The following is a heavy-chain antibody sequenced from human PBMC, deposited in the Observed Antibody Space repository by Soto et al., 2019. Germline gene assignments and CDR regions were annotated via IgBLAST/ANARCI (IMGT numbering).Heavy chain of an antibody. J-gene: IGHJ2*01. V-gene: IGHV3-30*18. CDR1: GFSFSTYG. CDR3: AKDRGHSSSWYRERYFDL. Sequence: QVQLVESGGGVVQPGKSLRLSCAASGFSFSTYGMHWVRQAPGKGLELMAVVAFDGNYKYYADSVKGRFTISRDNSKNMLYLQMKSLRAEDTALYYCAKDRGHSSSWYRERYFDLWGRGTLVSVSS. CDR2: VAFDGNYK. D-gene: IGHD6-13*01.